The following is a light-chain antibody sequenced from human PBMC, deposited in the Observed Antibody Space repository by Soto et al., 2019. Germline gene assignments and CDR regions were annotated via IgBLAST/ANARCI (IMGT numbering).Light chain of an antibody. CDR2: EAS. Sequence: DIPMTQSPSTLSASVGDRVTITCRASQSIRTCLAWYQQKPGTAPKLLIYEASTLQSGVPSRFSGFRSGTEFTLTVSSLQPDDFATYYCQQYNDSFPYTFGQGTKLEIK. V-gene: IGKV1-5*03. J-gene: IGKJ2*01. CDR1: QSIRTC. CDR3: QQYNDSFPYT.